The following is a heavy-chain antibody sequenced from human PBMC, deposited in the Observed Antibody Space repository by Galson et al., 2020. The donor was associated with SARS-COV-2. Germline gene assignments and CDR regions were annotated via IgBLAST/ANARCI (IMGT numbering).Heavy chain of an antibody. D-gene: IGHD6-25*01. CDR1: GFTFSNYS. J-gene: IGHJ6*02. Sequence: GGSLRLSCAASGFTFSNYSMHWVRQAPGKGLEWVSPISYDRSYKYYADSVKGRFTISRDNAKNTLYLQMNSLRADDTAVYYCARVGCIATTPANGDVYGLDVWGPGTTVTVSS. CDR3: ARVGCIATTPANGDVYGLDV. V-gene: IGHV3-21*01. CDR2: ISYDRSYK.